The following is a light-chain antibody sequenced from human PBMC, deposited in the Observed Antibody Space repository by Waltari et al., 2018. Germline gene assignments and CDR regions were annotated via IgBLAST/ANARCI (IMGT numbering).Light chain of an antibody. J-gene: IGKJ1*01. V-gene: IGKV4-1*01. Sequence: DIVMTQSPDSLAVSLGERATINCMSSQSVLYRSSNRNYLAWYQQKSGQPPKLLIYGASTRESGVPDRFSGSGSGTDFTLTISSLQAEDVAVYYCQQYYDTPQTFGQGTKVEIK. CDR3: QQYYDTPQT. CDR2: GAS. CDR1: QSVLYRSSNRNY.